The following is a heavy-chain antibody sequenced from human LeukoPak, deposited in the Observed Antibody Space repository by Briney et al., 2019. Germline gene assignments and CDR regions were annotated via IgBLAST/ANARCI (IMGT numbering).Heavy chain of an antibody. Sequence: ASVKVSCKASGYTFTSYDINWVRQATGQGLEWMGWMNPNSGNTGYAQKFQGRVTMTRNTSISIAYMELSSLRSEDTAVYYCARYPNYDFWSGYYYGMDVWGQGTTVTVSS. V-gene: IGHV1-8*01. D-gene: IGHD3-3*01. CDR2: MNPNSGNT. J-gene: IGHJ6*02. CDR1: GYTFTSYD. CDR3: ARYPNYDFWSGYYYGMDV.